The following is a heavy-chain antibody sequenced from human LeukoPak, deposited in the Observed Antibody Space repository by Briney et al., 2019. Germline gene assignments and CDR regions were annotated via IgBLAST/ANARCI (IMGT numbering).Heavy chain of an antibody. CDR1: GFTFDDYA. J-gene: IGHJ4*02. CDR3: AKDKGCSSTSCYKWIFDY. V-gene: IGHV3-43D*04. D-gene: IGHD2-2*02. CDR2: ISWDGGST. Sequence: PGGPLRLSCAASGFTFDDYAMHWVRQAPGKGLEWVSLISWDGGSTYYADSVKGRFTISRDNSKNSLYLQMNSLRAEDTASYYCAKDKGCSSTSCYKWIFDYWGQGTLVTVSS.